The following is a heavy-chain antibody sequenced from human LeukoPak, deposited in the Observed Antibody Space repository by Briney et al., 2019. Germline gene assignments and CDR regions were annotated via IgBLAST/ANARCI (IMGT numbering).Heavy chain of an antibody. D-gene: IGHD1-14*01. CDR3: ARDAEAGYFDY. J-gene: IGHJ4*02. CDR1: GGSISSSSYY. CDR2: IYYSGST. V-gene: IGHV4-39*07. Sequence: PSETLSLTCTVSGGSISSSSYYWGWIRQPPGKGLEWIGSIYYSGSTYYNPSLKSRVTISVDTSKNQFSLKLSSVTAADTAVYYCARDAEAGYFDYWGQGTLVTVSS.